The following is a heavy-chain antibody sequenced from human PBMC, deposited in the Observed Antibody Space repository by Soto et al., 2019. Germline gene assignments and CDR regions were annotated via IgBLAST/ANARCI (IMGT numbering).Heavy chain of an antibody. D-gene: IGHD4-17*01. CDR2: IKSKTGGGTT. V-gene: IGHV3-15*01. CDR1: GFTFSDAR. Sequence: EVQLVESGGGLVKPGASLRLSCAASGFTFSDARMTWVRQAPGKGLEWVGRIKSKTGGGTTDYAAPVKGRFTISRDDSKNTLYLQMNSLKTEDTAVYYCIGTNYGDYGAYWGQGTLVTVSS. J-gene: IGHJ4*02. CDR3: IGTNYGDYGAY.